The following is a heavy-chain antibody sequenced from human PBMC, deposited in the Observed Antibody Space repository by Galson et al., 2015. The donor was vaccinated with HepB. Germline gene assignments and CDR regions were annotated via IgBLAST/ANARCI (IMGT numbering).Heavy chain of an antibody. CDR1: GFTFSSHG. CDR3: ARDYSSSWYSWIPTGGSAFDI. CDR2: IWYDGSNK. Sequence: SLRLSCAASGFTFSSHGMHWVRQAPGKGLEWVAVIWYDGSNKYYADSVKGRFTISRDNSKNTLYLQMNSLRAEDTAVYYCARDYSSSWYSWIPTGGSAFDIWGQGTMVTVSS. D-gene: IGHD6-13*01. V-gene: IGHV3-33*01. J-gene: IGHJ3*02.